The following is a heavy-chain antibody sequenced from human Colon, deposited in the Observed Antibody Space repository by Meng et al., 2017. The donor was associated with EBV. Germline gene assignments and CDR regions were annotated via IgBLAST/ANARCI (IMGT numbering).Heavy chain of an antibody. CDR3: VRVRGDFDY. J-gene: IGHJ4*02. D-gene: IGHD3-16*01. CDR1: GESVSDTNHF. Sequence: LQPEESRPGLVETSEPLSLTCSVSGESVSDTNHFWGWVRQAPGKGLEWVGSINSNWNTYSNPSLTSRVTMSLDTSKNQFSLKLSSVTAADTAVYYCVRVRGDFDYWGQGTLVTVSS. CDR2: INSNWNT. V-gene: IGHV4-39*07.